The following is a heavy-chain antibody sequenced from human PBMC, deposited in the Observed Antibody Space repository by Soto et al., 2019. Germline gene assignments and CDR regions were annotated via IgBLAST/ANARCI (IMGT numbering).Heavy chain of an antibody. CDR1: GYTFTSYG. V-gene: IGHV1-18*01. CDR3: ARDREGIAARQHFYYGMDV. CDR2: ISAYNGNT. J-gene: IGHJ6*02. D-gene: IGHD6-6*01. Sequence: QVQLVQSGAEVKKPGASVKVSCKASGYTFTSYGISWVRQAPGQGLEWMGWISAYNGNTNYAQKLQGRVTMSTDTSTSTAYMELRSLRSDDTAVYYCARDREGIAARQHFYYGMDVWGQGTTVTVSS.